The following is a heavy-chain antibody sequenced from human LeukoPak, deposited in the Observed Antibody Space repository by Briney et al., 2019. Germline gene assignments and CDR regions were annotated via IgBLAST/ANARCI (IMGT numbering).Heavy chain of an antibody. D-gene: IGHD2-2*01. CDR3: ARGGEGYCSSTSCYLAFGI. CDR2: IKQDGSEK. Sequence: GGSLRLSCAASGFTFSSYWMSWVRQAPGKGLEWVANIKQDGSEKYYVDSVKGRFTISRDNAKNSLYLQMNSLRAEDTAVYYCARGGEGYCSSTSCYLAFGIWGQGTMVTVSS. J-gene: IGHJ3*02. CDR1: GFTFSSYW. V-gene: IGHV3-7*01.